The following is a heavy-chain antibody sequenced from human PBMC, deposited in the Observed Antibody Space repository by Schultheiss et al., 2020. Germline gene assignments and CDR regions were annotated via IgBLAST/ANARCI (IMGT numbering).Heavy chain of an antibody. CDR3: ARSRAALDYYYYGMDV. CDR1: GYSISSGYY. J-gene: IGHJ6*02. V-gene: IGHV4-38-2*01. Sequence: SETLSLTCAVSGYSISSGYYWSWIRQPPGKGLEWIGYIYYSGSTYYNPSLKSLVTISVDTSKNQFSLKLSSVTAADTAVYYCARSRAALDYYYYGMDVWGQGTTVTVSS. CDR2: IYYSGST. D-gene: IGHD2-15*01.